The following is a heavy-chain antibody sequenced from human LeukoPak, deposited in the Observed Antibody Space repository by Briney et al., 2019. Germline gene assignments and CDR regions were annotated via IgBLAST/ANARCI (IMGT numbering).Heavy chain of an antibody. CDR3: AKAGRPQAVAGWIDY. D-gene: IGHD6-19*01. J-gene: IGHJ4*02. CDR2: IGGSGGST. CDR1: GFTFSSYA. Sequence: GGALRLSCAASGFTFSSYAMSWGRQAPGKGREWVSAIGGSGGSTYYADSVKGRFSISRDNYKNTLYLQMNSLRAEDTAIYYCAKAGRPQAVAGWIDYWGQGTLVTVSS. V-gene: IGHV3-23*01.